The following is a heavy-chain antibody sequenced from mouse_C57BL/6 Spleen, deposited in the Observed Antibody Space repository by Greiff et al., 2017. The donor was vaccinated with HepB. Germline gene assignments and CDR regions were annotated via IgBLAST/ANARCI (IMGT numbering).Heavy chain of an antibody. CDR3: ARDDYDGAWFAY. D-gene: IGHD2-4*01. J-gene: IGHJ3*01. CDR2: IHPNSGST. Sequence: QVQLQQPGAELVKPGASVKLSCKASGYTFTSYWMHWVKQRPGQGLEWIGMIHPNSGSTNYNEKFKSKATLTVDKSSSTAYMQLSSLTSEDSAVSYCARDDYDGAWFAYWGQGTLVTVSA. CDR1: GYTFTSYW. V-gene: IGHV1-64*01.